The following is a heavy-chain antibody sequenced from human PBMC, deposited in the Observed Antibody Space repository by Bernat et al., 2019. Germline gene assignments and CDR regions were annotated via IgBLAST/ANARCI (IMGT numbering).Heavy chain of an antibody. V-gene: IGHV3-49*04. CDR2: MRSKTYGGTT. J-gene: IGHJ4*02. Sequence: EVQLVESGGGLVQPGRSLRLSCTASGFTFGDYAMSWVRQAPGEGLEWVGFMRSKTYGGTTEYAASVKGRFTISRDDSKSIAYLQMDSLKTEDTAVYYCARERLASAGVIDFWGQGTLVTVSS. CDR1: GFTFGDYA. D-gene: IGHD6-13*01. CDR3: ARERLASAGVIDF.